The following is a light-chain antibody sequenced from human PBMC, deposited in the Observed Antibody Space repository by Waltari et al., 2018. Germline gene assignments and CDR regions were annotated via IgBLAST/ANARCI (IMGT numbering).Light chain of an antibody. Sequence: QSALTQPPSASGSPGQSVTISCTGTSSDVGAYKYVSWYQQHPGKAPKLLIYEVSKRASGVPERFSGSKPGNTASLTVSGLQAEDEADYYCASRGASKVFGGGTKLTVL. CDR3: ASRGASKV. V-gene: IGLV2-8*01. CDR1: SSDVGAYKY. J-gene: IGLJ2*01. CDR2: EVS.